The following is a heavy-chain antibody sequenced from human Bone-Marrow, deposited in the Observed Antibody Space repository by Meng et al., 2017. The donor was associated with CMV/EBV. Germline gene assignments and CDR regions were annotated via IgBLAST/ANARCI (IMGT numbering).Heavy chain of an antibody. D-gene: IGHD3-3*01. V-gene: IGHV3-30-3*01. CDR3: TRDKDFWSGFDY. J-gene: IGHJ4*02. CDR2: ISYDGSNK. Sequence: GESLKISCAASGFTFSSYAMHWVRQAPGKGLEWVAVISYDGSNKYYADSVKGRFTISRDNSKNTEYLQMNSRRVEDTAVYYCTRDKDFWSGFDYWGQGTLVTVSS. CDR1: GFTFSSYA.